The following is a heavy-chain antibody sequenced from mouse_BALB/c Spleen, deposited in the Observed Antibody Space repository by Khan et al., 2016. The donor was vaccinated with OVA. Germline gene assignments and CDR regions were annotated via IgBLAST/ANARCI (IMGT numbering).Heavy chain of an antibody. V-gene: IGHV9-3-1*01. CDR2: INTYTGEP. J-gene: IGHJ2*01. CDR3: ARVHREY. D-gene: IGHD3-1*01. CDR1: GYTFTDYV. Sequence: QIQLVQSGPDLKKPGETVKISCKASGYTFTDYVMNWVKQAPGKGLKWMGWINTYTGEPTYADDFKGRFAFSLETSASTAYLQINSLKDEDTATYFCARVHREYWGQGTTLTVSS.